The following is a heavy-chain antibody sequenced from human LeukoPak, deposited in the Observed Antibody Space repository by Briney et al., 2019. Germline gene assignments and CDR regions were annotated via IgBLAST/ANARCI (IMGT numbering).Heavy chain of an antibody. CDR3: ARVSGGGSGGYYYGMDV. D-gene: IGHD6-19*01. V-gene: IGHV1-2*04. CDR1: GYTFTGYY. CDR2: INPNSGGT. J-gene: IGHJ6*02. Sequence: GESLKISCRGSGYTFTGYYMHWVRQAPRQGLEWMGWINPNSGGTNYAQKFQGWVTMTRDTSISTAYMELSRLRSDDTAVYYCARVSGGGSGGYYYGMDVWGQGTTVTVSS.